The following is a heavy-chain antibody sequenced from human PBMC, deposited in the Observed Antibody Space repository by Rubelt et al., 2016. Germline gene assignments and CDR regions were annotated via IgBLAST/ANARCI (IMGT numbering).Heavy chain of an antibody. V-gene: IGHV3-23*01. D-gene: IGHD3-16*01. J-gene: IGHJ4*02. Sequence: LESGGGLVQPGGSLRLSCAASGFTFSSYAMSWVRQAPGKGLEWVSAISGSGGSTYYADSVKGRFTISRDNSKNTLYLQLNSLRAEDTAVYYCARDRAGGSFDYWGQGTLVTVSS. CDR3: ARDRAGGSFDY. CDR2: ISGSGGST. CDR1: GFTFSSYA.